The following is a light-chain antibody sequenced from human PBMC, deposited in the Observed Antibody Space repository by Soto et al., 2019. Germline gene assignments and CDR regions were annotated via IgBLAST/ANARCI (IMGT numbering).Light chain of an antibody. V-gene: IGLV2-11*01. CDR2: DVS. Sequence: QSALTPPRSVSGSPGQSVTISCTGTSSDVGGYNYVSWYQQHPGKAPKLMIYDVSKRPSGVPDRFSGSKSGNTASLTISGLQAEDEADYYCCSYAGSYWVFGGGTKVTVL. CDR3: CSYAGSYWV. J-gene: IGLJ2*01. CDR1: SSDVGGYNY.